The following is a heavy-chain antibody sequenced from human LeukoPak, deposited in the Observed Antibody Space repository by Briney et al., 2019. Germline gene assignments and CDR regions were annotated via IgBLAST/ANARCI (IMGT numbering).Heavy chain of an antibody. CDR2: IFYSGST. D-gene: IGHD5-24*01. CDR1: GGSISSGGYY. CDR3: ARFGPSRDGYNYADY. V-gene: IGHV4-31*03. J-gene: IGHJ4*02. Sequence: PSETLTLTCTASGGSISSGGYYWSWIRPHPGKGLEWIGYIFYSGSTYYNPSLKSRVTISVDTSKNQFSLKVSSVTAADTAVYYCARFGPSRDGYNYADYWGQGTLVTVSS.